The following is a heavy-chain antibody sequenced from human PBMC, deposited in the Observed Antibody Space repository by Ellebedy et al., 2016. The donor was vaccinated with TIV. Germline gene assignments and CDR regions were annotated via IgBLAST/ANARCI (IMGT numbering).Heavy chain of an antibody. CDR3: ARDLGSTSWYGDAFDI. CDR2: TNADNGDT. Sequence: AASVKVSCKALGYTFTSYAMHWVRQAHGQRLERMGWTNADNGDTKYSQRFQVRLTFTRDTSASTAYMELSSLRSEDTAIYYCARDLGSTSWYGDAFDIWGQGTMVTVSS. V-gene: IGHV1-3*01. D-gene: IGHD6-13*01. CDR1: GYTFTSYA. J-gene: IGHJ3*02.